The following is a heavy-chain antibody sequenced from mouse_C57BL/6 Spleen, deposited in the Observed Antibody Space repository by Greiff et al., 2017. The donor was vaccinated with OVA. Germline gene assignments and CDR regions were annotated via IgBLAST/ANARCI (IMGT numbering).Heavy chain of an antibody. V-gene: IGHV5-16*01. D-gene: IGHD1-1*01. Sequence: EVQLVESEGGLVQPGSSMKLSCTASGFTFSDYYMAWVRQVPEKGLEWVANINYDGSSTYYLDSLKSRLIISRENAKNILYLQMSSLKSEDTATYYCAREGNYYGSSYDYWGQGTTLTVSS. CDR1: GFTFSDYY. CDR3: AREGNYYGSSYDY. J-gene: IGHJ2*01. CDR2: INYDGSST.